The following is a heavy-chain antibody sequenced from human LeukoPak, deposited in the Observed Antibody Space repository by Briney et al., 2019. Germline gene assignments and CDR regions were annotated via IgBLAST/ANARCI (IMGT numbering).Heavy chain of an antibody. J-gene: IGHJ1*01. CDR3: ARGYYDSSDFEYLQH. CDR2: INPNSGDT. Sequence: HGASVKVSCKASGYSFTGCYMHWVRQAPGQGLEWMGWINPNSGDTNFAQKFQGRVTMTRDTSISTVYMELRRLRSDDTAVFYCARGYYDSSDFEYLQHWGQGTLVTVSS. CDR1: GYSFTGCY. V-gene: IGHV1-2*02. D-gene: IGHD3-22*01.